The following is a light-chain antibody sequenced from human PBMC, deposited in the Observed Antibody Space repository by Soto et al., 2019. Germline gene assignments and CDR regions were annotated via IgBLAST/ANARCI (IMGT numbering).Light chain of an antibody. CDR3: QQRSNWPPIT. CDR2: DAS. J-gene: IGKJ5*01. CDR1: QSVSSN. Sequence: EIVMTQSPATLSVSPGELVTLSCRASQSVSSNLAWYQQKPGQAPRLLIYDASNRATGIPARFSGSGSGTDFTLTISSLEPEDFAVYYCQQRSNWPPITFGQGTRLEIK. V-gene: IGKV3-11*01.